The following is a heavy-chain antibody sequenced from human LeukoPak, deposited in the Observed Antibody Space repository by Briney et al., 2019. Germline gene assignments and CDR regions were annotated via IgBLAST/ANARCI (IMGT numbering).Heavy chain of an antibody. J-gene: IGHJ4*02. CDR3: ARGYSGSSQPFEY. CDR2: IHTGGST. CDR1: GFTVTSNF. D-gene: IGHD5-12*01. V-gene: IGHV3-66*01. Sequence: GGSLRLSCAASGFTVTSNFMSWVRQAPGKGLEWVSVIHTGGSTNYAGSVKDRFTISRDSSKNTPYLQMNSLRVEDTAVYYCARGYSGSSQPFEYWGQGTLVTVSS.